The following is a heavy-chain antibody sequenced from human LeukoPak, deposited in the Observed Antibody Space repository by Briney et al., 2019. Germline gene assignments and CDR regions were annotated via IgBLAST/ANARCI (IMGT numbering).Heavy chain of an antibody. D-gene: IGHD2-8*01. CDR2: IYYSGST. V-gene: IGHV4-59*08. Sequence: PSETLSPTCTVSGGSISSYYWNWIRQPPGKGLEWIGYIYYSGSTNYNPSLKKRVTISVDTSKNQLSLKLSYVTAADTDVYYCASGVYAGAYYYYYYMDVWGKGTTVTVSS. CDR3: ASGVYAGAYYYYYYMDV. J-gene: IGHJ6*03. CDR1: GGSISSYY.